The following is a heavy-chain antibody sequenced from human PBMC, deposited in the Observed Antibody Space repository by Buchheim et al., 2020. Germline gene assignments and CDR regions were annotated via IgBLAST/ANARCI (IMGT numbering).Heavy chain of an antibody. CDR3: ARGNSLVAAAPNFDH. V-gene: IGHV4-31*03. CDR1: GGSINTGGYY. J-gene: IGHJ4*02. D-gene: IGHD1-26*01. Sequence: QVQLQESGPGLVKPSQTLSLTCSVSGGSINTGGYYWTWIRQHPGKGLESIGHIYYSGSTNYNPSLKSRLTISLDTSKNQFSLKLKSVTAADTAVYYCARGNSLVAAAPNFDHWGQGTL. CDR2: IYYSGST.